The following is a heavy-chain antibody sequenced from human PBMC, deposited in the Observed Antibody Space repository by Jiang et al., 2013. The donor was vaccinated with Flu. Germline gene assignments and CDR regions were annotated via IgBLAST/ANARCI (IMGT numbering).Heavy chain of an antibody. J-gene: IGHJ5*02. CDR1: GGSFSGYY. CDR3: GRLKENWFDP. Sequence: LLKPSETLSLTCAVYGGSFSGYYWSWIRQPPGKGLEWIGEINHSGSTNYNPSLKSRVTISVDTSKNQFSLKLSSVTAADTAVYYCGRLKENWFDPWGQGTLVTVSS. D-gene: IGHD3-22*01. V-gene: IGHV4-34*01. CDR2: INHSGST.